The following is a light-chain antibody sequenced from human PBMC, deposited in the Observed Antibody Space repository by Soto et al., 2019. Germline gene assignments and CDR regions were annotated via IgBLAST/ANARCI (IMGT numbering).Light chain of an antibody. CDR2: EGS. J-gene: IGLJ1*01. V-gene: IGLV2-23*01. CDR3: CSFAGPGTQDV. Sequence: QSALTQPASGSGSLGQSITISCIGTSSNIGSYNLVSWYQHQPGKAPKIMIFEGSKRPSGVSNRFSGSRSGNTASLTISGLQAEDEADDYCCSFAGPGTQDVFGTGTKLTVL. CDR1: SSNIGSYNL.